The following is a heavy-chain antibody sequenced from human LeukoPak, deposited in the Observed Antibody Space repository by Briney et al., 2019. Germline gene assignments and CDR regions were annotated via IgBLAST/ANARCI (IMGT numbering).Heavy chain of an antibody. CDR2: IYYSGSS. CDR3: ARRLYDSSGYYLDY. J-gene: IGHJ4*02. Sequence: SETLSLTCTVSGGSISSSYWSWIRQPPGKGLEWIGYIYYSGSSNYNPSLKSRVTISVDTSKNQFSLKVSSVTAADTAIHYCARRLYDSSGYYLDYWGQGTLVTVSS. D-gene: IGHD3-22*01. CDR1: GGSISSSY. V-gene: IGHV4-59*01.